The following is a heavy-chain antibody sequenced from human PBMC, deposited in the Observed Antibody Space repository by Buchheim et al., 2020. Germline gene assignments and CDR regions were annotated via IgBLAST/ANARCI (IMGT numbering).Heavy chain of an antibody. V-gene: IGHV4-34*01. J-gene: IGHJ5*02. CDR1: GGSFSGYY. CDR2: INHSGST. CDR3: ARASLLRGYSGFPRWFDP. Sequence: QVQLQQWGAGLLKPSETLSLTCAVYGGSFSGYYWSWIRQPPGKGLEWIGEINHSGSTNYNPSLKSRVTISVDTSKNQLSLKLSPVTAADTAVYYCARASLLRGYSGFPRWFDPWGQGTL. D-gene: IGHD5-12*01.